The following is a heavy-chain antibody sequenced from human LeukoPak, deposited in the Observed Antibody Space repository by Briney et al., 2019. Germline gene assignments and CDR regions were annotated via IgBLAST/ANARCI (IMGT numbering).Heavy chain of an antibody. CDR2: ISYDGSNK. V-gene: IGHV3-30-3*01. CDR1: GFTFSSYA. Sequence: GGSLRLSCAASGFTFSSYAMHWVRQAPGKGLEWVAVISYDGSNKYYADSVKGRFTISRDNSKNTLHLQMNSLRAEDTAVYYCARAHREYYYDSSGFDYWGQGTLVTVSS. J-gene: IGHJ4*02. D-gene: IGHD3-22*01. CDR3: ARAHREYYYDSSGFDY.